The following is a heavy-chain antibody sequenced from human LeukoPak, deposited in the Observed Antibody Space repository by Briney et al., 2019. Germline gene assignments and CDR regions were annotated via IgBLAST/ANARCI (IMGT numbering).Heavy chain of an antibody. J-gene: IGHJ4*02. CDR3: GDLGSAGTDH. D-gene: IGHD3-10*01. CDR2: IRNKANGYTT. V-gene: IGHV3-72*01. Sequence: PGGSLRLSCAASGFTFSPHYMDWVRQSPGQGLEWVGPIRNKANGYTTVYAASVKGRFTISRDDSKNSIYLQMDSLKTEDTAVYYCGDLGSAGTDHWGQGTLVSVSS. CDR1: GFTFSPHY.